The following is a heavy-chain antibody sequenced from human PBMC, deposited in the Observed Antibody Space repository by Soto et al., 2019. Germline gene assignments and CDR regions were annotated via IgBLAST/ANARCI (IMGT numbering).Heavy chain of an antibody. J-gene: IGHJ6*02. D-gene: IGHD2-15*01. Sequence: SETLSLTCTVSGGSISSGGYYWSWIRQHPGKGLEWIGYIYYSGSTYYNPSLKSRVTISVDTSKNQFSLKLSSVTAADTAVYYCARALGYCSGGSCYFYYYYGMDVWGQGTTVTVSS. CDR3: ARALGYCSGGSCYFYYYYGMDV. V-gene: IGHV4-31*03. CDR2: IYYSGST. CDR1: GGSISSGGYY.